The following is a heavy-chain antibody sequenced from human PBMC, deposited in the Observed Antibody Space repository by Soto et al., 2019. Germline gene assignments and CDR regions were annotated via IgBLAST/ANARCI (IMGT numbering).Heavy chain of an antibody. CDR3: ARADRTLVTSYSLDV. J-gene: IGHJ6*02. D-gene: IGHD2-21*02. V-gene: IGHV4-34*01. Sequence: SETLSLTCAVYGGSFSGYYWTWIRQPPGKGLEWIGEINHSGTINFNPSLKSRLTISLDTSKKHFSLKLSSVTDADTAAYYCARADRTLVTSYSLDVWGQGTTVTV. CDR1: GGSFSGYY. CDR2: INHSGTI.